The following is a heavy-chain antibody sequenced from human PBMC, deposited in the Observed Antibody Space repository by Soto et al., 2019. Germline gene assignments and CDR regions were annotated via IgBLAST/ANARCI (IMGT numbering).Heavy chain of an antibody. D-gene: IGHD3-10*01. CDR1: GGSISSYY. J-gene: IGHJ6*02. Sequence: SDTLSLTCTVSGGSISSYYWSWIRQPPGKGLEWIGYIYYSGSTNYNPSLKGRVTISVDTSKNQFSLKLSSVTAADTAVYYCARRGYGPGFPYYYGMDVRGQGTTVTVSS. CDR2: IYYSGST. CDR3: ARRGYGPGFPYYYGMDV. V-gene: IGHV4-59*01.